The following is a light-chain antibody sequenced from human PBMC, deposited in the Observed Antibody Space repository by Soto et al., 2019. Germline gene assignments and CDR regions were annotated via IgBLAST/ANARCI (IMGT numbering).Light chain of an antibody. CDR3: LQHNNYPLT. CDR2: VAS. J-gene: IGKJ1*01. Sequence: DIQMTQSPSSLSASVGDRVTITCRASQGIRSDLGWYQQKPGKAPKRLIYVASSLQSGVPSRFSGSGSGTEFTITISSLQPEDFATYYCLQHNNYPLTFGPGTKVEIK. CDR1: QGIRSD. V-gene: IGKV1-17*01.